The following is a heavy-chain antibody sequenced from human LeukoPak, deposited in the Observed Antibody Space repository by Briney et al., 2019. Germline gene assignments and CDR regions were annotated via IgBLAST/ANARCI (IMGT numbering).Heavy chain of an antibody. D-gene: IGHD4-17*01. CDR2: IYYSGST. CDR1: GGSISSYY. CDR3: ARETYGDYEVGMDV. J-gene: IGHJ6*04. V-gene: IGHV4-59*01. Sequence: PSETLSLTCTVSGGSISSYYWSWIRQPPGKGLEWIGYIYYSGSTNYNPSLKSRVTISVDTSKNQFSLELSSVTAADTAVYYCARETYGDYEVGMDVWGKGATVTVSS.